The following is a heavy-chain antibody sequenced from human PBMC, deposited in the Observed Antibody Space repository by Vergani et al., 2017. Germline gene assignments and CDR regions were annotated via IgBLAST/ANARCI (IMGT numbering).Heavy chain of an antibody. D-gene: IGHD2-15*01. CDR3: ARRDRHSHYGMDV. V-gene: IGHV1-69*06. CDR2: IIPVFGTV. J-gene: IGHJ6*02. CDR1: GGTFSSYA. Sequence: QVQLVQSGAEVKKPGSSVKVSCKASGGTFSSYAISWVRQAPGQGLEWMGGIIPVFGTVNYAQKFQGRVTSTANKSTSTAYMELSSLRSEDTAVYYCARRDRHSHYGMDVWGQGTTVTVSS.